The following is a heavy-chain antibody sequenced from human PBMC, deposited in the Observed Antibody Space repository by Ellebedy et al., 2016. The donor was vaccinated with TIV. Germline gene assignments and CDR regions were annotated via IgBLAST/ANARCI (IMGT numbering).Heavy chain of an antibody. CDR3: VRDARTHGFDV. J-gene: IGHJ3*01. Sequence: GESLKISCAASGFTFSRYWMHWVRQAPGKGLVWVSRIKSDGTGISYADSVKGRFSISRDNAKNTLFLQMDSLRVEDQALYYCVRDARTHGFDVWGQGTAVTVSS. V-gene: IGHV3-74*01. CDR1: GFTFSRYW. CDR2: IKSDGTGI.